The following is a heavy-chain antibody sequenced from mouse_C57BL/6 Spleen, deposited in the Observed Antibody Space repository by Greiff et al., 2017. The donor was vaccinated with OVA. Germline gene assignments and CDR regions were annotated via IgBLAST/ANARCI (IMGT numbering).Heavy chain of an antibody. Sequence: VKLQQPGTELVKPGASVTLSCKASGYTFTSYWMHWVKQRPGQGLEWIGHITPSNGGTNYNEKFKSKATLTVDKSSSTASMQLSSLTSEDSAVYYCARNYYYGSSWNYFDYGGQGTTLTGSS. CDR1: GYTFTSYW. V-gene: IGHV1-53*01. J-gene: IGHJ2*01. CDR2: ITPSNGGT. CDR3: ARNYYYGSSWNYFDY. D-gene: IGHD1-1*01.